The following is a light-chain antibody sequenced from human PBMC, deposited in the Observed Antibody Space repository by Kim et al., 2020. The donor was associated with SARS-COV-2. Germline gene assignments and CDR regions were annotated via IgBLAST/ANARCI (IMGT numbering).Light chain of an antibody. V-gene: IGKV6-21*01. J-gene: IGKJ4*01. Sequence: VTPKEKLTITCRASQDITTKLHWYQKKPDQSPKLLIKYASQSVSGVPSRFSGSGSGTDFTLNINGLEAEDAATYFCHQSTSFPLTFGGGTKVDIK. CDR3: HQSTSFPLT. CDR2: YAS. CDR1: QDITTK.